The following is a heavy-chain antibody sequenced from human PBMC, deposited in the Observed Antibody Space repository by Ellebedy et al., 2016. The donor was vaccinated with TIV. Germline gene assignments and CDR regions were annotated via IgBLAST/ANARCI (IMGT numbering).Heavy chain of an antibody. J-gene: IGHJ6*03. D-gene: IGHD2-21*02. CDR2: ISGSGGST. CDR3: AKAPTAIFAHFYYYYYYMDV. CDR1: GFTFRSYA. Sequence: LSLTCXASGFTFRSYAMSWVRQAPGRRLEWVSAISGSGGSTHYVDSVRGRFTISRDNSKNTLYLQMTSLRAEDTAVYYCAKAPTAIFAHFYYYYYYMDVWGKGTTVTVSS. V-gene: IGHV3-23*01.